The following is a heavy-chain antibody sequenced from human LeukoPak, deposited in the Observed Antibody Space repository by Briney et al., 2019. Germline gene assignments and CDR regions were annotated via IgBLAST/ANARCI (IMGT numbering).Heavy chain of an antibody. CDR2: ISSSGSTI. Sequence: QAGGSLRLSCAASGFTFSSYEMNWVRQAPGKGLEWVSYISSSGSTIYYTDSVKGRFTISRDNSKNTVYLQMNTLRAEDTALYYCARGGTLVRGGDPFDYWGQGTLVTVSS. CDR1: GFTFSSYE. D-gene: IGHD3-10*01. CDR3: ARGGTLVRGGDPFDY. J-gene: IGHJ4*02. V-gene: IGHV3-48*03.